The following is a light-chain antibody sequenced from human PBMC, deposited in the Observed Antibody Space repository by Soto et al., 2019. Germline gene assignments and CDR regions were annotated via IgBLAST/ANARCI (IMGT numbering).Light chain of an antibody. CDR1: QSITTW. CDR2: DAS. Sequence: DIQMTQSPSTLSASVGDRVTITCRASQSITTWLAWYQQKPGKAPKLLIYDASSLESGVPLRFSGSGSGTEFTLTISSLQPDDFATYYCQQYNNYLRTFGQGTKVDIK. CDR3: QQYNNYLRT. J-gene: IGKJ1*01. V-gene: IGKV1-5*01.